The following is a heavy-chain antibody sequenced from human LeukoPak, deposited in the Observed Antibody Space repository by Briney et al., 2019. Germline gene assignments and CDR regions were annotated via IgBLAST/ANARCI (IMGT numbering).Heavy chain of an antibody. D-gene: IGHD3-10*01. CDR3: ARVGFSVYYGSGSYYFDY. V-gene: IGHV4-59*12. Sequence: RPSETLSLTCTVSGGSISSYYWSWIRQPPGKGLEWIGYIYYSGSTYYNPSLKSRVTISVDTSKNQFSLKLSSVTAADTAVYYCARVGFSVYYGSGSYYFDYWGQGTLVTVSS. CDR1: GGSISSYY. J-gene: IGHJ4*02. CDR2: IYYSGST.